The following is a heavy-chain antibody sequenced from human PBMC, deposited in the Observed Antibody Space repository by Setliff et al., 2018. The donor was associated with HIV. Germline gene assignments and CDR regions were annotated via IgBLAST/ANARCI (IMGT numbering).Heavy chain of an antibody. D-gene: IGHD2-21*01. Sequence: GGSLRLSCAASGFTFNSYGMNWVRQAPGKGLEWVAIIWYDGSKKYYADSVKGRFTMSRDNSKNTLYLQMNNLRADDTAIYYCAKSLGLLKEGFDPWGRGTLVTVSS. CDR1: GFTFNSYG. V-gene: IGHV3-33*06. CDR3: AKSLGLLKEGFDP. J-gene: IGHJ5*02. CDR2: IWYDGSKK.